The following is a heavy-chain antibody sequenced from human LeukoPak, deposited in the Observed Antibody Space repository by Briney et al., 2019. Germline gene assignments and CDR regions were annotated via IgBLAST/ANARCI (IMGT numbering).Heavy chain of an antibody. D-gene: IGHD3-16*01. V-gene: IGHV3-48*03. J-gene: IGHJ4*02. CDR1: GFTFSSYE. CDR2: ISSSGSTI. Sequence: GGSLRLSCAASGFTFSSYEMNWVRQAPGKGLEWVSYISSSGSTIYYADSVKGRFTISGDNAKNSLYLQMNSPRAEDTAVYYCARDGGAKADYWGQGTLVTVSS. CDR3: ARDGGAKADY.